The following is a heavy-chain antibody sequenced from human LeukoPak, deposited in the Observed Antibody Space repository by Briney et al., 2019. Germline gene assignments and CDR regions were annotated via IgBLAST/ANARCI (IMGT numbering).Heavy chain of an antibody. Sequence: SLRLSCVASGFTFDDYAMHWVRQAPGKGLEWVSGITWDSGRIAFADSVKGRFTISRDNAENSLYLQMNSLSAEDTALYYCTRAPAATSRNYFDYWGQGTLVTVSS. CDR3: TRAPAATSRNYFDY. J-gene: IGHJ4*02. V-gene: IGHV3-9*01. CDR2: ITWDSGRI. D-gene: IGHD2-2*01. CDR1: GFTFDDYA.